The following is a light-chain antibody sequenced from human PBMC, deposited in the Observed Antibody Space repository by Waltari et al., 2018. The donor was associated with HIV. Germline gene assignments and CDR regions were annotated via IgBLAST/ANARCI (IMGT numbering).Light chain of an antibody. CDR2: DVS. CDR3: SSYTSSSTLYV. CDR1: SSDVGGYNY. J-gene: IGLJ1*01. V-gene: IGLV2-14*01. Sequence: QSALTQPASVSGSPGQSITISCTGTSSDVGGYNYVSWYQQPPGKAPKLMIYDVSNRPSGVSNRFSGSKSGNTASLTISGIQAEDEADYYCSSYTSSSTLYVFGTGTKVTVL.